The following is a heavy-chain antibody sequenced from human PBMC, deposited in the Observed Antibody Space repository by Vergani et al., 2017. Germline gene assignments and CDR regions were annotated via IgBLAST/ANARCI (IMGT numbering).Heavy chain of an antibody. CDR3: ARGEDYDFWSGYYHFDY. D-gene: IGHD3-3*01. CDR2: IYPGDSDT. CDR1: GYSFTSYW. J-gene: IGHJ4*02. V-gene: IGHV5-51*01. Sequence: EVQLVQSGAEVKTPGESLTISCKGSGYSFTSYWIGWVRQMPGKGLEWMGIIYPGDSDTRYSPSFQGQVTISADKSISTAYLQWSSLKASDTAMYYCARGEDYDFWSGYYHFDYWGQGTLVTVSS.